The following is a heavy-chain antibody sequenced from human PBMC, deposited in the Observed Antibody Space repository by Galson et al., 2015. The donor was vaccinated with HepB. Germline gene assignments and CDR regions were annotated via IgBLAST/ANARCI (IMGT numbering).Heavy chain of an antibody. J-gene: IGHJ6*02. CDR3: AYGSDV. V-gene: IGHV6-1*01. CDR1: GDGVSSNHAV. CDR2: TYYRSKWII. Sequence: CAISGDGVSSNHAVWNWIRQSPSRGLEWLGRTYYRSKWIIDYATSVKSRITISPDTSRNQFSLHLSSVTPEDTAVYYCAYGSDVWGQGTAVIVSS.